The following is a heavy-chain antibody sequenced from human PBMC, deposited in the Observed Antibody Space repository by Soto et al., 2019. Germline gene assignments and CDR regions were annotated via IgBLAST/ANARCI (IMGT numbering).Heavy chain of an antibody. CDR3: TKSSGGSSSVGMDY. CDR2: ITRDGYNK. D-gene: IGHD6-6*01. CDR1: VVIFKNYA. J-gene: IGHJ4*02. V-gene: IGHV3-30*04. Sequence: PGGSLRLSCAGSVVIFKNYALNWVRQAPGKGLEWVASITRDGYNKYYADSVKGRFTISRDNSRDTLSLQMTALTIEDSSVYYCTKSSGGSSSVGMDYWGQGTRVTVSS.